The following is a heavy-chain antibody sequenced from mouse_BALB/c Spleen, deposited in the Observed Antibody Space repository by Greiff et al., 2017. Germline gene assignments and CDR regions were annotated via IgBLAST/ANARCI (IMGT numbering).Heavy chain of an antibody. CDR2: IYPGNSDT. Sequence: EVQLQQSGTVLARPGASVKMSCKASGYTFTSYWMHWVKQRPGQGLEWIGAIYPGNSDTSYNQKFKGKATLTADKSSNTAYMQLSSLTSEDSAVYFCARKLLARWAMDYWGQGTSVTVSS. CDR3: ARKLLARWAMDY. V-gene: IGHV1-5*01. CDR1: GYTFTSYW. D-gene: IGHD1-1*02. J-gene: IGHJ4*01.